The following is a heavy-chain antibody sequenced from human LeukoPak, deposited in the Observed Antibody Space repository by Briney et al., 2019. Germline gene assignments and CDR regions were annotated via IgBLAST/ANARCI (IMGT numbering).Heavy chain of an antibody. CDR3: AHRRDYGSGHDGFDV. V-gene: IGHV2-5*02. D-gene: IGHD3-10*01. J-gene: IGHJ3*01. Sequence: SGPTLVNLTQTLTLTCTFSGFSLSTSGVGVGWIRQPPGKALEWLALIYWDDDKRYSPSLKSRLTITRDTSKNQVVLTMTNMDPVDTATYYCAHRRDYGSGHDGFDVWGQGTMVTVSS. CDR1: GFSLSTSGVG. CDR2: IYWDDDK.